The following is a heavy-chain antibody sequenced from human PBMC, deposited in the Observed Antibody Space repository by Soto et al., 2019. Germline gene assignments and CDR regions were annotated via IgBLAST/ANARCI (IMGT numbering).Heavy chain of an antibody. J-gene: IGHJ4*02. CDR1: GGSISRGAYF. D-gene: IGHD2-15*01. Sequence: PSETLSLTCSVSGGSISRGAYFWTWIRQFPGKGLEWIAYISYTGATYYNPSLKSRVTILADTSKNQFSLKLNSVTSADTAVYYCARGGPVSVSPAWQLLGYFDYWGKGTLVTVSS. CDR2: ISYTGAT. V-gene: IGHV4-31*03. CDR3: ARGGPVSVSPAWQLLGYFDY.